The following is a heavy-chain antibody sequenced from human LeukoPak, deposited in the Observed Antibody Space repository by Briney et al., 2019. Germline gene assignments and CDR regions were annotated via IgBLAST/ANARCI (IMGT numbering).Heavy chain of an antibody. CDR2: INHSGST. CDR1: GGSFSGYY. J-gene: IGHJ3*02. CDR3: ARAPWIYGSGSYYDAFDI. D-gene: IGHD3-10*01. V-gene: IGHV4-34*01. Sequence: SETLSLTCAVYGGSFSGYYWSWLRQPPGKGLEWIGEINHSGSTNYNPSLKSRVTISVDTSKNQFSLKLSSVTAADTAVYYCARAPWIYGSGSYYDAFDIWGQGTMVTVSS.